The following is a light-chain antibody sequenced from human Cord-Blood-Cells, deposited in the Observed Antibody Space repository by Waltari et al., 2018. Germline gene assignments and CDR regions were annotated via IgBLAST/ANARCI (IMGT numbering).Light chain of an antibody. CDR3: QQRSNWPRSIT. Sequence: EIVLTQSPATLSLSPGERATLSCRASQSVSSYLAWYQQKPGQAPRLLIYDASNRATAIPSRFSGSESGTDFTLTISSLEPEDFAVYYCQQRSNWPRSITFGQGTRLEIK. V-gene: IGKV3-11*01. J-gene: IGKJ5*01. CDR2: DAS. CDR1: QSVSSY.